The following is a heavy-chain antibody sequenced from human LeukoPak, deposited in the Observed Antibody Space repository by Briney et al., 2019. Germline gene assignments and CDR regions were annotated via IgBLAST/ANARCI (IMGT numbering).Heavy chain of an antibody. J-gene: IGHJ6*02. Sequence: SETLSFTSAVSGGSISSSNYYWSWIRQPPGRGLELIGCLDRGNTYYKPSLKSRVTISRDTSTNPYSLQLSSVTAADTAVYYWARAPSSCSSTSCYRFAYYYYGMDVWGQGNTVTVSS. CDR3: ARAPSSCSSTSCYRFAYYYYGMDV. D-gene: IGHD2-2*01. CDR2: LDRGNT. CDR1: GGSISSSNYY. V-gene: IGHV4-39*01.